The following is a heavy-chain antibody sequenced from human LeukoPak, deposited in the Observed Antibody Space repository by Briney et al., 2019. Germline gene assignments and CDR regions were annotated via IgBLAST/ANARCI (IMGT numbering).Heavy chain of an antibody. CDR1: SGSMNSYY. CDR2: IYYSWYT. V-gene: IGHV4-59*08. D-gene: IGHD5-18*01. CDR3: ARLRYSNIGYSSPIDY. Sequence: PSETLSLTCTVSSGSMNSYYWSWIRQPPGKGLECIGYIYYSWYTNYNPSLKRRVNISVDTSKNQFSLKLSSVTAADTAVYYCARLRYSNIGYSSPIDYWGQGTLVTVSS. J-gene: IGHJ4*02.